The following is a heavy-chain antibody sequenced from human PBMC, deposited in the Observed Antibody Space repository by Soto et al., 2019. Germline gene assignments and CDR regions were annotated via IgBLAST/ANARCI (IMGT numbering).Heavy chain of an antibody. CDR1: GGSISSGGYY. V-gene: IGHV4-31*03. J-gene: IGHJ6*02. Sequence: SETLSLTCTVSGGSISSGGYYWSWIRQHPGKGLEWIGYTYYGGSTYYNPSLKSRVTISVDTSKNQFSLKLSSVTAADTAVYYCARGFRRQGGMDVWGQGTTVTVSS. CDR2: TYYGGST. CDR3: ARGFRRQGGMDV.